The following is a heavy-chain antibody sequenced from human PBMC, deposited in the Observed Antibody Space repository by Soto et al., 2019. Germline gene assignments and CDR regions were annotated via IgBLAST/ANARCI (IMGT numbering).Heavy chain of an antibody. V-gene: IGHV3-48*02. CDR2: ISSSSSSTI. CDR3: TAEGFSSNYFYGMDV. CDR1: GFTFSSYS. D-gene: IGHD6-6*01. J-gene: IGHJ6*02. Sequence: GGSVRLSCAASGFTFSSYSMNWVRQAPGKGLEWVSYISSSSSSTIYYADSVKGRFTISRDTAKNSLYLQMNSLRDEDTAVYYCTAEGFSSNYFYGMDVRGQGATVTLS.